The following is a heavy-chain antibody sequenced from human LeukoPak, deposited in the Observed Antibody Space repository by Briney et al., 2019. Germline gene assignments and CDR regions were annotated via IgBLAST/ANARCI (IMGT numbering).Heavy chain of an antibody. CDR1: GFTFSSYE. Sequence: GGSLRLSCAASGFTFSSYEMNWVRQAPGKGLEWVSYISSSGSTIYYADSVKGRFTISRDNAKNSLYLQMNSLRAADTALYYCARDLTRTDNWGQGTLVTVSS. CDR2: ISSSGSTI. CDR3: ARDLTRTDN. D-gene: IGHD1/OR15-1a*01. J-gene: IGHJ4*02. V-gene: IGHV3-48*03.